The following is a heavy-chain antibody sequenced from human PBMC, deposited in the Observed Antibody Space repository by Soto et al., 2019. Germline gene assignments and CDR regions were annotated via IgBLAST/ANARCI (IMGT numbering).Heavy chain of an antibody. CDR1: GFTFSDYY. Sequence: VQLVESGGGLVKPGVSLRHSCAASGFTFSDYYMSWIRQAPGKGLEWVSYISSRSSTIFYADSVKGRFTISRDNVKNSLYLQMNSLRAEDTAVYYCASGTNGAFFVYWGQGILVTVSS. D-gene: IGHD2-8*01. CDR3: ASGTNGAFFVY. CDR2: ISSRSSTI. J-gene: IGHJ4*02. V-gene: IGHV3-11*01.